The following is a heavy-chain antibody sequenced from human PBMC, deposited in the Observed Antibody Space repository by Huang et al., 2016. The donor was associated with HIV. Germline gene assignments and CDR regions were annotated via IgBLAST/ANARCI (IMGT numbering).Heavy chain of an antibody. V-gene: IGHV3-7*01. D-gene: IGHD3-3*01. CDR2: IKHDGTEK. CDR1: GFTFSSYW. CDR3: ARGDYDFWSAYDV. J-gene: IGHJ4*02. Sequence: EVQLVESGGGLVRPGGSLRLSCAASGFTFSSYWMTWGRQAPGKGLEWGANIKHDGTEKYYVDSVKGRFTISRDNAKISLFLQMNSLRVDDTAVYYCARGDYDFWSAYDVWGQGTLVTVSS.